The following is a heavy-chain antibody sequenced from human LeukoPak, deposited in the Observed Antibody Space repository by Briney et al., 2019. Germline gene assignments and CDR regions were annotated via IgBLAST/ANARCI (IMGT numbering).Heavy chain of an antibody. D-gene: IGHD4-17*01. V-gene: IGHV5-51*01. CDR2: IYPGDSDT. Sequence: GESLKISCKGSGYSFTSYWIGWVRQMPGKGLEWMGIIYPGDSDTRYSPSFQGQVTISADKSVSTAYQQWSSLKASDTAMYYCARRPSSWYGDISYFDYWGQGTLVTVSS. J-gene: IGHJ4*02. CDR1: GYSFTSYW. CDR3: ARRPSSWYGDISYFDY.